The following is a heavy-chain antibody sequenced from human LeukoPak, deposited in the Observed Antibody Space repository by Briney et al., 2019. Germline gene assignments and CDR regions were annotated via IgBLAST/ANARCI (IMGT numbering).Heavy chain of an antibody. J-gene: IGHJ4*02. CDR2: IKQDGSEK. D-gene: IGHD6-19*01. Sequence: GGSLRLSCAASGFTFSSYWMSWVRQAPGKGLEWVANIKQDGSEKYYVDSVKGRFTISRDNAKNSLHLQMNSLRAEDTAVYYCASDSIAVAGDYWGQGTLVTVSS. CDR1: GFTFSSYW. CDR3: ASDSIAVAGDY. V-gene: IGHV3-7*03.